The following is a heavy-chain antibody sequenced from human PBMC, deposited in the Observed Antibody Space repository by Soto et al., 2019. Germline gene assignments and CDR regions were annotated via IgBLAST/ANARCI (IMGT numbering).Heavy chain of an antibody. J-gene: IGHJ6*02. CDR3: AKDRVSAANCCNYYGRGV. CDR1: GFTFSSYG. D-gene: IGHD2-2*01. CDR2: ISYDGSNK. Sequence: SLRLSCAASGFTFSSYGMHWVRQAPGKGLEWVAVISYDGSNKYYADSVKGRFTISRDNSKNTLYLQMNSLRAEDTAVYYCAKDRVSAANCCNYYGRGVWGQGTTGTISS. V-gene: IGHV3-30*18.